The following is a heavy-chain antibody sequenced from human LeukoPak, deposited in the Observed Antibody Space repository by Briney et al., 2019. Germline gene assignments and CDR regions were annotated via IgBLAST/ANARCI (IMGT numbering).Heavy chain of an antibody. J-gene: IGHJ3*02. Sequence: PGGSLRLSCAASGFTVSSNYMSWVRQAPGKGLEWVSVIYSGGSTYYAGSVKGRFTISRDNSKNTLYLQMNSLRAEDTAVYYCARDRDLDAFDIWGQGTMVTVSS. V-gene: IGHV3-53*01. D-gene: IGHD5-24*01. CDR3: ARDRDLDAFDI. CDR2: IYSGGST. CDR1: GFTVSSNY.